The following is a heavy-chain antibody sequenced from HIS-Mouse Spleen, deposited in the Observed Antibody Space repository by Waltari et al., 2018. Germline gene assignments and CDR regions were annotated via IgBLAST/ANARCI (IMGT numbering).Heavy chain of an antibody. J-gene: IGHJ4*02. V-gene: IGHV1-2*02. CDR2: INPNCGGT. CDR1: GYTFTGYY. CDR3: ARDRPPIAAAGKNYFDY. D-gene: IGHD6-13*01. Sequence: QVQLVQSGAEVKKPGASVKVSCKASGYTFTGYYMHWVRQAPGQGLEWMGWINPNCGGTNNAQKFQGRVTMTRETSISTAYMELSRLRSDDTAVYYCARDRPPIAAAGKNYFDYWGQGTLVTVSS.